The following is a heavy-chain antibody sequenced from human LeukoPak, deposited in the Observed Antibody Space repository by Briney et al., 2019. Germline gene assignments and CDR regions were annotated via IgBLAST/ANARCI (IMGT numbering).Heavy chain of an antibody. Sequence: GASVKVSCKASVGTFSSYTISWVRQAPGQGLEWMGVIIPIFGTSNYSQRFQGRVTITADESTSTAYMDLSSLRSADTAVYSCATAPAYDSGNRHWGQGTLVTVSS. CDR3: ATAPAYDSGNRH. J-gene: IGHJ4*02. V-gene: IGHV1-69*01. CDR1: VGTFSSYT. D-gene: IGHD3-10*01. CDR2: IIPIFGTS.